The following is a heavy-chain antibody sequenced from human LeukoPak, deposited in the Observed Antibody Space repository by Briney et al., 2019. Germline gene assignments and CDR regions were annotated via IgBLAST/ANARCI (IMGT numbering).Heavy chain of an antibody. CDR3: ARLNLVLNAXDI. CDR2: IYPXDSDT. CDR1: GYSFTXYX. D-gene: IGHD3-10*01. J-gene: IGHJ3*02. V-gene: IGHV5-51*01. Sequence: SCXXXGYSFTXYXXGWVRQMPGKGLEWMGIIYPXDSDTRYSPSFQGQVTISADKSISTAYLQWSSLKASDTAMYYCARLNLVLNAXDIWGXXXXXXXSS.